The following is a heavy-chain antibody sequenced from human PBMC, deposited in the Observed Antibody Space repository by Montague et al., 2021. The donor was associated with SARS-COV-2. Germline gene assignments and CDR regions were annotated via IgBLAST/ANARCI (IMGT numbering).Heavy chain of an antibody. J-gene: IGHJ3*01. Sequence: SETLSLTCTVSGGSIRSSSYYWGWIRQPAGKGLEWIGNIYYSGSTYYNPSLKSRVTISVDTSKDQFSLNLNSVTVADTAIYFCARPASGIGNAFDVWGQGTMVNVSS. D-gene: IGHD3-10*01. CDR3: ARPASGIGNAFDV. V-gene: IGHV4-39*01. CDR1: GGSIRSSSYY. CDR2: IYYSGST.